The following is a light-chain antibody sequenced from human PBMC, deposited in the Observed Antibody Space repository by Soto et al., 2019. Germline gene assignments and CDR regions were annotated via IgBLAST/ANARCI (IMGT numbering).Light chain of an antibody. J-gene: IGKJ1*01. CDR2: GAS. Sequence: DIQMTQFPSSLSASVGDRVTITCRASQSITKYLNWFQKKQGKAPTLLICGASSLQSGVPSRFSGSGSGTDFTLTINSLQPEDFATYYCQQSASAPRTFGQGTKVEIK. V-gene: IGKV1-39*01. CDR3: QQSASAPRT. CDR1: QSITKY.